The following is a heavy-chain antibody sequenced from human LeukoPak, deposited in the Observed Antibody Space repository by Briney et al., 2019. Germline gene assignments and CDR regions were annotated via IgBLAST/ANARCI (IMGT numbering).Heavy chain of an antibody. Sequence: SGTLSLTCAVSGGSISSSNWWSLVRQPPGKGLEWIGEIYHSGSTNYNPSLKNRVTISVHKSKNQFSLTLSSVTAADRAVYYCARDRGPYSGYDSYSFDYWGQGNLVTVSS. D-gene: IGHD5-12*01. V-gene: IGHV4-4*02. CDR1: GGSISSSNW. CDR2: IYHSGST. J-gene: IGHJ4*02. CDR3: ARDRGPYSGYDSYSFDY.